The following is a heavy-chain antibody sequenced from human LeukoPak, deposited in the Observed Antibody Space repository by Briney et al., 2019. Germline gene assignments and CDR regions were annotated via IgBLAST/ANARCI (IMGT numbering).Heavy chain of an antibody. J-gene: IGHJ4*02. D-gene: IGHD1-7*01. Sequence: SETLFLTCTVSGGSISSYYWSWIRQPPGKGLEWIGYIYYSGSTNYNPSLKSRVTISVDTSKNQFSLKLSSVTAADTAVYYCARMNYDLLPSWGQGTLVTVSS. CDR1: GGSISSYY. CDR3: ARMNYDLLPS. V-gene: IGHV4-59*01. CDR2: IYYSGST.